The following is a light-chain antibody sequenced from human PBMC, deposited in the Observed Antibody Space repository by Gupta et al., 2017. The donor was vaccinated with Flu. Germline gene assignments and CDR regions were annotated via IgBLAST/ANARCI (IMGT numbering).Light chain of an antibody. Sequence: DIVMTQSPLSLPVTPGEPASISCRSTQSLLQSDGRDYLAWFLQKPGQSPRLLIYLGSSRASGVPDRFSGSGSGTDFTLKLSRGEAEDVGVYYCMQVLQTPYTFGQGTXLDIK. J-gene: IGKJ2*01. CDR2: LGS. V-gene: IGKV2-28*01. CDR3: MQVLQTPYT. CDR1: QSLLQSDGRDY.